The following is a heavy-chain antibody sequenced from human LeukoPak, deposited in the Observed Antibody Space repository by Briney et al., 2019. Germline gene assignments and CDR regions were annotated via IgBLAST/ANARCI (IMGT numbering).Heavy chain of an antibody. CDR1: GFTFSSYS. J-gene: IGHJ3*02. Sequence: GGSLRLFCAASGFTFSSYSMNWVRQAPGKGLEWVSSISSSSSYIYYADSVKGRFTISRDNAKNSLYLQMNSLRAEDTAVYYCARDDVSTDAFDIWGQGTMVTVSS. V-gene: IGHV3-21*01. CDR2: ISSSSSYI. CDR3: ARDDVSTDAFDI.